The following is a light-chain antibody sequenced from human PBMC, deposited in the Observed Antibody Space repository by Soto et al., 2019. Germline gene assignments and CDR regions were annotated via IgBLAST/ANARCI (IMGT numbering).Light chain of an antibody. CDR1: QSISGW. J-gene: IGKJ1*01. CDR2: DAS. V-gene: IGKV1-5*01. Sequence: DIQMTQSPSTLSASVGDRVTITCRASQSISGWLAWYQQKPGKAPKLLIYDASSLESGVPSRFSGTESGTEFTLTISSLRPDDFATYYCQRYNDYSAWTFGQGTKVDI. CDR3: QRYNDYSAWT.